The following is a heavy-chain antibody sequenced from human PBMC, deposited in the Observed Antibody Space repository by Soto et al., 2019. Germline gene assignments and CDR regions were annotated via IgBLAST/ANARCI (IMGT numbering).Heavy chain of an antibody. Sequence: SGGSLRLSCAASGFTFDDYGMSWVRQAPGKGLEWVSGINWNGGSTGYADSVKGRFTISRDNAKNSLYLQMNSLRAEDTALYHCARVVVVAATKYYFDYWGQGTLVTVSS. V-gene: IGHV3-20*01. CDR3: ARVVVVAATKYYFDY. D-gene: IGHD2-15*01. CDR1: GFTFDDYG. CDR2: INWNGGST. J-gene: IGHJ4*02.